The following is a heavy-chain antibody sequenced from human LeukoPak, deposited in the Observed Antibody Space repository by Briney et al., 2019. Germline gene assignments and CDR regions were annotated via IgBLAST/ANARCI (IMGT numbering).Heavy chain of an antibody. V-gene: IGHV4-39*01. D-gene: IGHD3-9*01. Sequence: SETLSLTCTVSGGSISRNNYYWGWIRQPPGKGLEWIGSFDHTGTTYYNPSLKSRVTTSVDTSNNQFSLRLSSVTAADTAVYYCARWVDLTVYWGQGTLVTVSS. CDR3: ARWVDLTVY. CDR2: FDHTGTT. J-gene: IGHJ4*02. CDR1: GGSISRNNYY.